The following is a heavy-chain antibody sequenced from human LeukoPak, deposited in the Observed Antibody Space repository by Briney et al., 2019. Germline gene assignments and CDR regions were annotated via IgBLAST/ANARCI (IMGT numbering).Heavy chain of an antibody. J-gene: IGHJ4*02. CDR1: GFTFSSYA. CDR3: ANRIEGAYYFDY. CDR2: ISGSGGST. V-gene: IGHV3-23*01. Sequence: GGSLRLSCAASGFTFSSYAMSWVRQAPGKGLEWVSAISGSGGSTYYADSVKGRFTISRDNSKNTLYLQMNSLRAEDTAVYYCANRIEGAYYFDYWGQGTLVTVSS. D-gene: IGHD1-26*01.